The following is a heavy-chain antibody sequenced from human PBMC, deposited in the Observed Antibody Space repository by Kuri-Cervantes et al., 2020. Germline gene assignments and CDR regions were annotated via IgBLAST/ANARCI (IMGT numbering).Heavy chain of an antibody. V-gene: IGHV3-20*04. D-gene: IGHD3-22*01. J-gene: IGHJ4*02. Sequence: GESLKISCAASGFTFDDYGMSWVRQAPGKGLEWVSGINWNGGSTGYADSVKGRFTISRDNAKNSLYLQMNSLRAEDTAVYYCARGRTYYDSSGYYVPLDYWGQGTLVTVSS. CDR2: INWNGGST. CDR1: GFTFDDYG. CDR3: ARGRTYYDSSGYYVPLDY.